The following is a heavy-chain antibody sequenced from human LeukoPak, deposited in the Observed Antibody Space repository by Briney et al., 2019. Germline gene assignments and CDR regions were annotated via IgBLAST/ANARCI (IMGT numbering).Heavy chain of an antibody. V-gene: IGHV1-2*02. CDR3: ARVGSSGWYYFDY. CDR1: VYTFTGYY. Sequence: ASLKVSCKASVYTFTGYYMHWVRQAPGHRLEWMGWINPNSGGTNYAQKFQGRVTMPRDTSISTAYMELSRLRSDDTAVYYCARVGSSGWYYFDYWGQGTLVTVSS. CDR2: INPNSGGT. D-gene: IGHD6-19*01. J-gene: IGHJ4*02.